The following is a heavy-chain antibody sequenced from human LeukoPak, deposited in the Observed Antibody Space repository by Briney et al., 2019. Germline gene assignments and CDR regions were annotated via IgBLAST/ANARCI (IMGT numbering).Heavy chain of an antibody. CDR2: IRPYNGNT. D-gene: IGHD4-23*01. V-gene: IGHV1-18*01. CDR1: GYSITRFS. Sequence: ASVKVSCKASGYSITRFSLTWVRQAPGQGLEWMGWIRPYNGNTNYAQKLQGRDTMTTDTSTSTAYMELRSLRSDDTATYYCARGDGGNRRAEYFQHWGQRTLVTVSS. CDR3: ARGDGGNRRAEYFQH. J-gene: IGHJ1*01.